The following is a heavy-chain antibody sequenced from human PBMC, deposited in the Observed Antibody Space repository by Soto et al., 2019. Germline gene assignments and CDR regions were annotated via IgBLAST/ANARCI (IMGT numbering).Heavy chain of an antibody. CDR1: GFTFSSYG. Sequence: QVQLVESGGGVVQPGRSLRLSCAASGFTFSSYGMHWVRQAPGKGLEWVAVISYDGSNKYYADSVKGRFIISRDNSKNTLYLQMNSLRAEDTAVYYCERSTITTVTSSFDYWGQGTLVTVSS. V-gene: IGHV3-30*03. D-gene: IGHD4-17*01. J-gene: IGHJ4*02. CDR2: ISYDGSNK. CDR3: ERSTITTVTSSFDY.